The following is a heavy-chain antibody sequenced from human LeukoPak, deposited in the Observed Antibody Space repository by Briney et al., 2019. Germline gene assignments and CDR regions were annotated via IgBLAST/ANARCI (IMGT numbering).Heavy chain of an antibody. D-gene: IGHD3-16*01. V-gene: IGHV4-34*01. CDR1: GGSFSGYH. J-gene: IGHJ6*03. CDR3: ARRRRGVWYYMDV. CDR2: INHSGST. Sequence: SETLSLTCAVYGGSFSGYHWSWIRQPPGKGLEWIGEINHSGSTNYNPSLKSRVTISVDTSKNQFSLKLSSVTAADTAVYYCARRRRGVWYYMDVWGKGTTVTISS.